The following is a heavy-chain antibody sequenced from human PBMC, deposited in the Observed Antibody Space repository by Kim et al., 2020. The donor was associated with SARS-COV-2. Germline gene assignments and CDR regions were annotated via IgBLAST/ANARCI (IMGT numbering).Heavy chain of an antibody. CDR3: ARGSIDSNWFDP. J-gene: IGHJ5*02. V-gene: IGHV4-59*09. D-gene: IGHD3-16*02. Sequence: HNPSLTSRVTISVDTSKNQFSLKLTSVTAADTAVYYCARGSIDSNWFDPWGQGTLVTVSS.